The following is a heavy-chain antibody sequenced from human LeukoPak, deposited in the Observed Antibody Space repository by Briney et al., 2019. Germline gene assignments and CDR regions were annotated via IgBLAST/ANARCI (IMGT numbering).Heavy chain of an antibody. CDR3: ARDYYGSGNVDY. Sequence: SVKVSCKASGGTFSSYAISWVRQAPGQGLEWMGRIIPILGIANYAQKFQGRVTITAGKSTSTAYMELSSLRSEDTAVYYCARDYYGSGNVDYWGQGTLVTVSS. CDR2: IIPILGIA. CDR1: GGTFSSYA. D-gene: IGHD3-10*01. J-gene: IGHJ4*02. V-gene: IGHV1-69*04.